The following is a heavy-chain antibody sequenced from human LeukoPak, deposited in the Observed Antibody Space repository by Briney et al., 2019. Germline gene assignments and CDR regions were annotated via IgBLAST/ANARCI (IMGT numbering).Heavy chain of an antibody. J-gene: IGHJ5*02. D-gene: IGHD5-24*01. Sequence: ASVKVSCKASGYTFTGYYMHWVRQAPGQGLEWMGWINPNSGGTSYAQKFQGRVTMTRDTSISTAYMELSRLRSDDTAVYYCARAGMAAKNWFDPWGQGTLVTVSS. CDR2: INPNSGGT. CDR1: GYTFTGYY. CDR3: ARAGMAAKNWFDP. V-gene: IGHV1-2*02.